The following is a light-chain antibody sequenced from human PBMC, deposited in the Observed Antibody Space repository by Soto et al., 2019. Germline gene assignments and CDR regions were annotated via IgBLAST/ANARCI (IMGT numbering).Light chain of an antibody. Sequence: DIQMTQSPSTLSGSVGDRVTITCRASQTISSWLAWYQQKPGKAPKLLIYKASTLKRGGPSRFSGSGSATEFTLTIISLQPEDFATYDCQQSHSTPRAFGQGTKVDIK. CDR1: QTISSW. CDR3: QQSHSTPRA. V-gene: IGKV1-5*03. J-gene: IGKJ1*01. CDR2: KAS.